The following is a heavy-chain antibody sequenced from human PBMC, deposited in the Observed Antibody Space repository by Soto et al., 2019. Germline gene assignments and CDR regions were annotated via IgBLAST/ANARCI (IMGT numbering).Heavy chain of an antibody. CDR1: GFTFSSYA. J-gene: IGHJ6*02. CDR2: ISYDGSNK. V-gene: IGHV3-30-3*01. D-gene: IGHD3-22*01. Sequence: GGSLRLSCAASGFTFSSYAMHWVRQAPGKGLEWVAVISYDGSNKYYADSVKGRFTISRDNSKNTLYLQMNSLRAEDTAVYYCARVSSGYTYYYGMDVWGQGTTVTVSS. CDR3: ARVSSGYTYYYGMDV.